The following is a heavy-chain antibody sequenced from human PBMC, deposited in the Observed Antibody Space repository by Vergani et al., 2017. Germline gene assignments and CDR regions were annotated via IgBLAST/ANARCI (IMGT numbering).Heavy chain of an antibody. D-gene: IGHD3-10*01. CDR1: GFTFSSYS. V-gene: IGHV3-21*01. CDR2: ISSSSSYI. J-gene: IGHJ3*02. Sequence: EVQLVESGGGLVKPGGSLRLSCAASGFTFSSYSMNWVRQAPGKGLEWVSSISSSSSYIYYADSVKGRFTISRDNAKNSQYLQMNSLRAEDTAVYYCAVDLMVLGVIISAFDIWGQGTMVTVSS. CDR3: AVDLMVLGVIISAFDI.